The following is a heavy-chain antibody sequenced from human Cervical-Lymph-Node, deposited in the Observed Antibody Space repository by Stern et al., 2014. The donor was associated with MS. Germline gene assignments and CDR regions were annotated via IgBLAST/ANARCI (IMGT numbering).Heavy chain of an antibody. CDR1: GGSIYSSTYS. D-gene: IGHD6-13*01. Sequence: QVQLGQSGPGLVKPSETLSLTCTVSGGSIYSSTYSWGWIRQPPGKGLEYIGSIHNSGTTYFNPSLKSRVTISADTSKNQFPLNLNSVTAADTAVYYCARRGPNVAACSFDSWGQGTLVAVSS. CDR3: ARRGPNVAACSFDS. CDR2: IHNSGTT. V-gene: IGHV4-39*01. J-gene: IGHJ4*02.